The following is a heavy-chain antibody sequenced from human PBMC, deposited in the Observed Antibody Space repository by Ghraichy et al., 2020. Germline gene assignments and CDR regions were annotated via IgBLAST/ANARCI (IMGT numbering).Heavy chain of an antibody. CDR1: GGSISSSSYY. Sequence: SETLSLTCTVSGGSISSSSYYWGWIRQPPGKGLEWIGSIYYSGSTYYNPSLKSRVTISVDTSKNQFSLKLSSVTAADTAVYYCARGTMASREDIVVVVAATPVPYDAFDLWGQGTMVTVSS. D-gene: IGHD2-15*01. V-gene: IGHV4-39*01. CDR2: IYYSGST. J-gene: IGHJ3*01. CDR3: ARGTMASREDIVVVVAATPVPYDAFDL.